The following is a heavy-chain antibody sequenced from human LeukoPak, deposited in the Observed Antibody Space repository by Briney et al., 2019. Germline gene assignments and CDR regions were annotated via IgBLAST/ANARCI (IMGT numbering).Heavy chain of an antibody. Sequence: ASLNVSCKASVYTFTSYGISGVRQAAGQGREWMGWISAYNANTNYAQKLQGRVTMTTDTSASTAYMELRSLRSDDTAVYYCARAEQSEYSAYPYWGQGTLVTVSS. CDR3: ARAEQSEYSAYPY. CDR2: ISAYNANT. CDR1: VYTFTSYG. J-gene: IGHJ4*02. D-gene: IGHD5-12*01. V-gene: IGHV1-18*01.